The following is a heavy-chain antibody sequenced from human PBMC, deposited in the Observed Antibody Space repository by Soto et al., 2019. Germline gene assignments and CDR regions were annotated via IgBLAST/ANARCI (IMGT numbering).Heavy chain of an antibody. Sequence: SETLSLTCTVSGASLSSISYYWGWTRQPPGKGLEWVGSISFTGNTYYNPSLKSRVTISVDTSRNQFSLSVTSVTAADTAVYYCGRCPCSGGSCYNPGFGNWGQGALVTVSS. D-gene: IGHD2-15*01. V-gene: IGHV4-39*01. CDR2: ISFTGNT. CDR3: GRCPCSGGSCYNPGFGN. J-gene: IGHJ4*02. CDR1: GASLSSISYY.